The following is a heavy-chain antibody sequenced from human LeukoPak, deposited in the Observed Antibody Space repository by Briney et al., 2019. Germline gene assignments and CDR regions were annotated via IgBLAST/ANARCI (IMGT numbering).Heavy chain of an antibody. J-gene: IGHJ4*02. CDR2: MNPNSGDR. Sequence: ASVKVSCKASGYTFSSYDINWVRQATGQGLEWMGWMNPNSGDRGYAQKFQGRVTITRNTSISTAYMELSSLRSEDTAVYYCARSGPISLRFWGQGTLVTVSS. CDR3: ARSGPISLRF. CDR1: GYTFSSYD. D-gene: IGHD2/OR15-2a*01. V-gene: IGHV1-8*03.